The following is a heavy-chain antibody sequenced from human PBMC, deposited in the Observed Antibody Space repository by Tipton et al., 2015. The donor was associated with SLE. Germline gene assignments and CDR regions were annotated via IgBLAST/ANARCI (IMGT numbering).Heavy chain of an antibody. D-gene: IGHD6-19*01. CDR2: ISSSSGYI. Sequence: SLRLSCAASGFTFSSYSMNWVRQAPGKGLEWVSSISSSSGYIYYADSVKGRFTISRDNAKNSLYLQMNSLRAEDTAVYYCAREGGSSGSLDLWGQGTMVTVSS. V-gene: IGHV3-21*01. J-gene: IGHJ3*01. CDR3: AREGGSSGSLDL. CDR1: GFTFSSYS.